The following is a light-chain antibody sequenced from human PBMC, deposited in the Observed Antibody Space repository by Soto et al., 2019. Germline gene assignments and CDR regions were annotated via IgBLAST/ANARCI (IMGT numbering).Light chain of an antibody. CDR3: QQYTDWPTT. CDR2: GAS. Sequence: EIVMTQSPATLSVSPGERATLSCRASQNVGTSLAWYQQKPGQAPRLLIHGASTRATGIPATFSGSGSGTEFTLTINSLQSEDFGIYYCQQYTDWPTTFGQGTKVDIK. CDR1: QNVGTS. V-gene: IGKV3-15*01. J-gene: IGKJ1*01.